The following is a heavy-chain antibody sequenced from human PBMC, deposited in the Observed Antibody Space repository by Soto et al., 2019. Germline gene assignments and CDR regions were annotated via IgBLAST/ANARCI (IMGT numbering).Heavy chain of an antibody. J-gene: IGHJ4*02. D-gene: IGHD3-3*02. CDR3: ARDIIFGVVGNFDF. CDR2: IYYSGST. CDR1: GGSVSSGNYY. V-gene: IGHV4-61*01. Sequence: PSETLSLTCTVSGGSVSSGNYYWSWIRQPPGKGLEWIGYIYYSGSTIYNPSLKSRVAMSIDTSKNQFSLKLSSVTAADTAVYYCARDIIFGVVGNFDFWGQGTLVTVYS.